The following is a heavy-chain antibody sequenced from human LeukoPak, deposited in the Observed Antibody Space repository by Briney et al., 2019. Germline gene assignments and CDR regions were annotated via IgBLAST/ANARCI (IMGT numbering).Heavy chain of an antibody. Sequence: PGGSLRLSCAASGFTFSSYAMSWVRQAPGKGLEWVSAISGSGGSTYYAVSVKGRFTISRDNSKNTLYLQMNSLRAEDTAVYYCAKQGPYYYDSSASLQHWGQGTLVTVSS. CDR1: GFTFSSYA. D-gene: IGHD3-22*01. CDR2: ISGSGGST. J-gene: IGHJ1*01. V-gene: IGHV3-23*01. CDR3: AKQGPYYYDSSASLQH.